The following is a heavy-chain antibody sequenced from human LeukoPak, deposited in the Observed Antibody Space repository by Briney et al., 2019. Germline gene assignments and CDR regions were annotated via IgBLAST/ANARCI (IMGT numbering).Heavy chain of an antibody. CDR3: ARGPGASVDF. CDR2: INHSGSP. Sequence: SETLSLTCAVYGGSIRGYYWSWIRQPPGKGLEWIGEINHSGSPNYNPSLESRVTISEDTSKNHFSLMLRSVTAADTAVYYCARGPGASVDFWGQGTLVTVSS. CDR1: GGSIRGYY. J-gene: IGHJ4*02. V-gene: IGHV4-34*01. D-gene: IGHD2-2*01.